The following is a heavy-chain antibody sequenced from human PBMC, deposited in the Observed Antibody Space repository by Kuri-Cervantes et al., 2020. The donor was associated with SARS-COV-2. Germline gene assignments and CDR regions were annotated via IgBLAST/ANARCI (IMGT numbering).Heavy chain of an antibody. V-gene: IGHV3-33*06. D-gene: IGHD3-3*01. CDR1: GFTFSSYG. CDR3: AKDPTYYDFWSGPITFYWYFDL. J-gene: IGHJ2*01. CDR2: IWYDGSNK. Sequence: LSLTCAASGFTFSSYGMHWVRQAPGKGLEWVAVIWYDGSNKYYADSVKGRFTISRDNSKNTLYLQMNSLRAEDTAVYYCAKDPTYYDFWSGPITFYWYFDLWGRGTLVTVSS.